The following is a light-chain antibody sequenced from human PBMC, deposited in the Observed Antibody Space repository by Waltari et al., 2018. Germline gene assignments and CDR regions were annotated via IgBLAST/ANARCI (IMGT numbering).Light chain of an antibody. CDR3: MQSVQTPLT. CDR2: LGS. Sequence: DVVMTQSPLTLPVTPGEPASISCRSSQSLLHSNGDNYLEWFLQKPGQSPQLLIYLGSNRASGVPDRVSGSGSGTDFTLKISSVEAEDVGVYYCMQSVQTPLTFGGGTKVEIK. CDR1: QSLLHSNGDNY. J-gene: IGKJ4*01. V-gene: IGKV2-28*01.